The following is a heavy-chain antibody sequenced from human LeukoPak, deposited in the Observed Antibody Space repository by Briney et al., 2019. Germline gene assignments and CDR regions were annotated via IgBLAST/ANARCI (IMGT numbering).Heavy chain of an antibody. CDR2: ISGSGGST. CDR3: AKNGYSSGSIPIQAAHFDY. V-gene: IGHV3-23*01. J-gene: IGHJ4*02. Sequence: PGGSLRLSCAASGFTFSSYAMSWVRQAPGKGLEWVSAISGSGGSTYYADSVKGRFTISRDNSKNTLYLQMNSLRAEDTAVYYCAKNGYSSGSIPIQAAHFDYWGQGTLVTVSS. CDR1: GFTFSSYA. D-gene: IGHD6-19*01.